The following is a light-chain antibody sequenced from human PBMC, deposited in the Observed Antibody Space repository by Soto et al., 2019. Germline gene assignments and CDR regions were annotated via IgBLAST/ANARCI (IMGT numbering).Light chain of an antibody. CDR2: GAS. J-gene: IGKJ1*01. V-gene: IGKV3-15*01. Sequence: IVMTQSPVTLSVSPGERATLSCRASQSVSSNLAWYQQKPGQAPRLLIYGASTGATGIPARFSGSGSGTEFTLTISSLQSEDFAVYYCQHYNNWPPWTFGQGTKVEIK. CDR1: QSVSSN. CDR3: QHYNNWPPWT.